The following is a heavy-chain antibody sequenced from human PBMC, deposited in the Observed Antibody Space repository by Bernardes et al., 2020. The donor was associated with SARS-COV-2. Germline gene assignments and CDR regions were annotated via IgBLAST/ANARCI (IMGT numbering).Heavy chain of an antibody. V-gene: IGHV3-23*01. Sequence: GGSLRLSCAASGFTFSSYAMSWVRQAPGKGLEWVSAISGSGGSTYYADSVKGRFTISRDNSKNTLYLQMNSLRAEDTAVYYCAKRWVAGNYYYYGMDVWGQGTTVTVSS. CDR3: AKRWVAGNYYYYGMDV. CDR1: GFTFSSYA. CDR2: ISGSGGST. D-gene: IGHD6-19*01. J-gene: IGHJ6*02.